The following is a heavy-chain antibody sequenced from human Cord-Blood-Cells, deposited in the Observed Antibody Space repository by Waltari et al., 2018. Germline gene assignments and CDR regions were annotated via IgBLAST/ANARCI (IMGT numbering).Heavy chain of an antibody. Sequence: QVQLVQSGAEVKYPGASVTVSCKASGYTSTGSYMHWVRLAPGQGLEWMGWINPNSGGTNYAQKFQGRVTMTRDTSISTAYMELSRLRSDDTAVYYCARVPNWNYAGVDYWGQGTLVTVSS. CDR2: INPNSGGT. D-gene: IGHD1-7*01. CDR1: GYTSTGSY. J-gene: IGHJ4*02. V-gene: IGHV1-2*02. CDR3: ARVPNWNYAGVDY.